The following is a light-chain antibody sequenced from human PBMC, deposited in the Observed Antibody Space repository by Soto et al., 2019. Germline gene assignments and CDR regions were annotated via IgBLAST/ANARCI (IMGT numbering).Light chain of an antibody. CDR1: QSIDSW. V-gene: IGKV1-5*03. Sequence: DIQMTQSPSTMSASVGDRVTITCRASQSIDSWLAWYQQKPVKAPKFLMYKASNLESGVPSRFSGSGSETEFTVTISRLQHDDFAIYYCQHYNSYTWTFGQGTKVELK. CDR3: QHYNSYTWT. CDR2: KAS. J-gene: IGKJ1*01.